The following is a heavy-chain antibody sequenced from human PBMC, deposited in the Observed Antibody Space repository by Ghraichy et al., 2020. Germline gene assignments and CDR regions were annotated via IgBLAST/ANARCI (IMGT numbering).Heavy chain of an antibody. CDR2: INVDGSAT. V-gene: IGHV3-74*01. Sequence: GALRLSCAASGFTFSSHWMHWVRQAPGKGLVWVARINVDGSATDYADSAKGRFTFSRDNAKNTLYLQMNSLRAEDTAVYYCVRDGHNWNFDYWGQGSLVTVSS. D-gene: IGHD1-20*01. CDR1: GFTFSSHW. J-gene: IGHJ4*02. CDR3: VRDGHNWNFDY.